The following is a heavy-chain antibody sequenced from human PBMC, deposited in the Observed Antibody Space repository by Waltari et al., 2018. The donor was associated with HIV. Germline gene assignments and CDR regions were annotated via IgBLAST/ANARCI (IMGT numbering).Heavy chain of an antibody. D-gene: IGHD3-9*01. J-gene: IGHJ4*02. V-gene: IGHV3-15*01. CDR3: TTDKWGLRDFLTGYYASTFHY. CDR2: IKSESDGGTS. CDR1: GISFTNAW. Sequence: EVQVVESGGGVVQPGGSLRLSCTISGISFTNAWINWVRQSPGKGLEWVGGIKSESDGGTSEYAASVKGRFSISRHDSEKKVFLLLDGLKSEDSGLYYCTTDKWGLRDFLTGYYASTFHYWGRGTLVTVS.